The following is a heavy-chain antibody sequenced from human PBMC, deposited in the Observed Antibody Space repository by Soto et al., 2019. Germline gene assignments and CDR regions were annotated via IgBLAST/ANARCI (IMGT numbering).Heavy chain of an antibody. Sequence: QVQLQESGPGLVKPSQTLSLTCTVSGGSISSGGYYWSWIRQHPGKGLAWIGYIYYSGSTYYNPSLRRRVTISVDTSKNQYSLKLSSVTAADTAVYYCARSGDYGDFNWFDPWGQRTLATVSS. CDR1: GGSISSGGYY. D-gene: IGHD4-17*01. V-gene: IGHV4-31*03. CDR2: IYYSGST. CDR3: ARSGDYGDFNWFDP. J-gene: IGHJ5*02.